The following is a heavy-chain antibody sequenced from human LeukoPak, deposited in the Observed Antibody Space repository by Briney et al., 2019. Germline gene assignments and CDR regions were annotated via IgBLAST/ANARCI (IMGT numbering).Heavy chain of an antibody. J-gene: IGHJ3*02. V-gene: IGHV4-59*01. Sequence: TSETLSLTCTVTGGSISSYYWSWIRQPPGKGLEWIGYIYYSGSTNYNPSLKSRVTISVDTSKNQFPLKLSSVTAADTAVYYCARADGSGSTDAFDIWGQGTMVTVSS. CDR2: IYYSGST. CDR3: ARADGSGSTDAFDI. CDR1: GGSISSYY. D-gene: IGHD3-10*01.